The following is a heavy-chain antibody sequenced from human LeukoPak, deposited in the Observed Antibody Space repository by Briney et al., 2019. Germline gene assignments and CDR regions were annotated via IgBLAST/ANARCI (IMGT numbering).Heavy chain of an antibody. CDR2: INGESTFK. J-gene: IGHJ3*02. D-gene: IGHD1-7*01. CDR3: AKYQTGTWTSYDSSDI. V-gene: IGHV3-21*01. Sequence: GGSLRLSCTASGFSFSSPGMNWFRQAPGKGLEWVSSINGESTFKVYADSVKGRFTISRDNAKNSLYLQMDSLRAEDTAVYYCAKYQTGTWTSYDSSDIWGQGTLVTVSS. CDR1: GFSFSSPG.